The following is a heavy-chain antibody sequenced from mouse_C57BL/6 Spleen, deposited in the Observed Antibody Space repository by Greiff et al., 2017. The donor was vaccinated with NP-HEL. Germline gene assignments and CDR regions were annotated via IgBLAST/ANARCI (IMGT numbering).Heavy chain of an antibody. V-gene: IGHV5-17*03. Sequence: EVKVEESGGGLVKPGGSLKLSCAASGFTFSDYGMHWVRQAPEKGLEWVAYISSGSSSIYYAATVKGRSTISRDNAKNTLYLQRTMLRSRATAMYYGARRGDSSSYFDYWGQGTTLTVSS. CDR3: ARRGDSSSYFDY. CDR1: GFTFSDYG. D-gene: IGHD1-1*01. CDR2: ISSGSSSI. J-gene: IGHJ2*01.